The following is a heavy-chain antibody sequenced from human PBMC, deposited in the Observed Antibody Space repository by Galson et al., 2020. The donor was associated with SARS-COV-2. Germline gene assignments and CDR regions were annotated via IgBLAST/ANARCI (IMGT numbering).Heavy chain of an antibody. Sequence: ASVKVSCKASGYTFTGYYMHWVRQAPGQGLEWMGWINPNSGGTNCAQKFQGRVTMTRDTSISTAYMELSRLRSDDTAVYYCASVYYYDSSGYEYYFDYWGQGTLVTVSS. CDR3: ASVYYYDSSGYEYYFDY. CDR1: GYTFTGYY. D-gene: IGHD3-22*01. J-gene: IGHJ4*02. V-gene: IGHV1-2*02. CDR2: INPNSGGT.